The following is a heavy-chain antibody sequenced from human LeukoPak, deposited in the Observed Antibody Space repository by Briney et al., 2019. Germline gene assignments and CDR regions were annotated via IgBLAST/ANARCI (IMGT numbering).Heavy chain of an antibody. CDR3: ARHPNSMDRYYCYGMDV. V-gene: IGHV4-39*01. CDR2: IYYSGST. CDR1: GGSISSSSYY. D-gene: IGHD2/OR15-2a*01. Sequence: SETLSLTCTVSGGSISSSSYYWGWIRQPPGKGLEWIGSIYYSGSTYYNPSLKSRVTISVDTSKNQFSLKLSSVTAADTAVYYCARHPNSMDRYYCYGMDVWGQGTTVTVSS. J-gene: IGHJ6*02.